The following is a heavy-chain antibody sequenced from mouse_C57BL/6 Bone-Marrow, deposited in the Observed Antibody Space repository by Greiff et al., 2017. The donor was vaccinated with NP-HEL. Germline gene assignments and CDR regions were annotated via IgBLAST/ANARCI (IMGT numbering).Heavy chain of an antibody. D-gene: IGHD1-1*01. CDR2: IDPANGNT. V-gene: IGHV14-3*01. CDR3: APHHYYGSSYPA. Sequence: EVNVVESVAELVRPGASVKLSCTASGFNIKNTYMHWVKQRPEQGLEWIGRIDPANGNTKYAPKFQGKATITADTSSNTAYLQLSSLTSEDTAIYYCAPHHYYGSSYPAWGQGTLVTVSA. J-gene: IGHJ3*01. CDR1: GFNIKNTY.